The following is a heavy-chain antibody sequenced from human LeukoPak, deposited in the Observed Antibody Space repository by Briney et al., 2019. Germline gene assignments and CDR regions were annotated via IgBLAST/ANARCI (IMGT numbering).Heavy chain of an antibody. CDR1: GYTFTSYY. Sequence: LEASVKVSCKASGYTFTSYYLHWVRQAPGQGLEWMGWINPNSGGTNYAQKFQGRVTMTRDTSISTAYMELSRLRSDDTAVYYCARGCYYDSSGYYSDYWGQGTLVTVSS. D-gene: IGHD3-22*01. J-gene: IGHJ4*02. V-gene: IGHV1-2*03. CDR3: ARGCYYDSSGYYSDY. CDR2: INPNSGGT.